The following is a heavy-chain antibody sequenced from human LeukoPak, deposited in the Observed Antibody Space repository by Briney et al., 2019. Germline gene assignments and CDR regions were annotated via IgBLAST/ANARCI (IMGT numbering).Heavy chain of an antibody. Sequence: KPGASVKVSCKATGYTFTSYYMYWVRQAPGQGLEWMGIINPGGGSTDSPQKFQGRVTMTRDTSTSTVYMELRGLSSDDTAVYYCARAIWGSTAYHYYGMDVWGQGTTVTVSS. D-gene: IGHD3-16*01. CDR3: ARAIWGSTAYHYYGMDV. J-gene: IGHJ6*02. CDR1: GYTFTSYY. CDR2: INPGGGST. V-gene: IGHV1-46*01.